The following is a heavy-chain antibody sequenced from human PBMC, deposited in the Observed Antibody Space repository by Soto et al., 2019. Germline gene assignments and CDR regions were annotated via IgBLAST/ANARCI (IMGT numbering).Heavy chain of an antibody. D-gene: IGHD6-13*01. Sequence: SETLSLTCTVSGGSIRTYYWNWIRQPPGKGLEWIGYIYYSGSTNYNPSLKSRVTISVDTSKNQFSLKLSSVTAADTAVYYCAREGVSSSWYYYYGMDVWGQGTTVTVSS. CDR2: IYYSGST. CDR3: AREGVSSSWYYYYGMDV. J-gene: IGHJ6*02. CDR1: GGSIRTYY. V-gene: IGHV4-59*01.